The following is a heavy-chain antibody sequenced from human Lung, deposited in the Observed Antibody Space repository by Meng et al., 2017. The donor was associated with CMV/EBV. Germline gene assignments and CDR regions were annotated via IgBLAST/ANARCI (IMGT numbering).Heavy chain of an antibody. CDR2: IRSKANSYAT. D-gene: IGHD4-11*01. J-gene: IGHJ6*01. CDR3: TSWPDYKDYYYYGMEV. V-gene: IGHV3-73*01. CDR1: GFTFSGSA. Sequence: GEXXKISCAASGFTFSGSAMHWVRQASGKGLEWVGRIRSKANSYATAYAASVKGRFTISRDDSKNTAYLQMNSLKTEDTAVYYCTSWPDYKDYYYYGMEVWXQGNXVNGAS.